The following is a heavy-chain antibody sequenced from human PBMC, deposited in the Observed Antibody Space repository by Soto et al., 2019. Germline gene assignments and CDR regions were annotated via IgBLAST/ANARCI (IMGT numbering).Heavy chain of an antibody. V-gene: IGHV3-33*01. CDR1: GFTFSSYG. CDR2: IWYDGSNK. D-gene: IGHD3-10*01. CDR3: ARDIGFGASYYYCMDV. J-gene: IGHJ6*02. Sequence: QVQLVESGGGVVQPGRSLRLSCAASGFTFSSYGMHWVRQAPGKGLEWVAVIWYDGSNKYYADSVKGRFTISRDNSKNTLYLQMNSLRAEDTAVYYCARDIGFGASYYYCMDVWGQGTTVTVSS.